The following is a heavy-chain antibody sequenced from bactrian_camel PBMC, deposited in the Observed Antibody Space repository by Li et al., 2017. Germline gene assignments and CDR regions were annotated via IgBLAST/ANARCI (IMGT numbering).Heavy chain of an antibody. CDR2: SIGDDGVT. J-gene: IGHJ4*01. Sequence: VQLVESGGGSVQPGGSLTLSCKTSGYNTRDYCMGWFRQAPGKEREGVASIGDDGVTTYADSVKGRFIISKDNAKNTLYLQMDNLKAEDTGTYYCAAVNSWRFCLLSLLEGDLASSGLGTQVTVS. V-gene: IGHV3S44*01. CDR1: GYNTRDYC. D-gene: IGHD2*01.